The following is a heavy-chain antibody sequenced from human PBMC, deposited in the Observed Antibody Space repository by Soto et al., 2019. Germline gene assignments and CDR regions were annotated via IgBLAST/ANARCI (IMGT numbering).Heavy chain of an antibody. Sequence: SETLSLTCTVSGGSISSGGYYWSWIRQHPGKGLEWIGYIYYSGSTYYNPSLKSRVTISVDTSKNQFSLKLSSVTAADTAVYSCGRGYDGSGSHPSCFEPRGQGTLGTVSS. J-gene: IGHJ5*02. CDR2: IYYSGST. CDR3: GRGYDGSGSHPSCFEP. CDR1: GGSISSGGYY. V-gene: IGHV4-31*03. D-gene: IGHD3-22*01.